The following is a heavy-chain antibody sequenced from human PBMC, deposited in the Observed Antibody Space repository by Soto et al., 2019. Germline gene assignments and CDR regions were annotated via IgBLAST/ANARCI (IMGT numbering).Heavy chain of an antibody. V-gene: IGHV3-23*01. J-gene: IGHJ4*02. CDR3: AGLVVAAAPGNLDLIDY. Sequence: GGSLRLSCAASGFTFSSYAMSWVRQAPGKGLEWVSAISGSGGSTYYADSVKGRFTISRDNSKNTLYLQMNSLRAEDTAVYYCAGLVVAAAPGNLDLIDYWGQGTLVTVSS. D-gene: IGHD6-13*01. CDR1: GFTFSSYA. CDR2: ISGSGGST.